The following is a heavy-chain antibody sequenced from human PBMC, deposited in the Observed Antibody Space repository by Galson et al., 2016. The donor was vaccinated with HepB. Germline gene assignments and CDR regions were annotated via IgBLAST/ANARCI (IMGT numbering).Heavy chain of an antibody. V-gene: IGHV1-69*13. D-gene: IGHD6-19*01. Sequence: SVKVSCKASGGTFSSYPINWVRQAPGQGLEWMGGIIPIFVAANYAPKFQGRVTITADESTSTVYMELRSLKSEDTAVYYCAREDSSGWTGTKWFDPCGQGTLVTVSS. CDR2: IIPIFVAA. J-gene: IGHJ5*02. CDR1: GGTFSSYP. CDR3: AREDSSGWTGTKWFDP.